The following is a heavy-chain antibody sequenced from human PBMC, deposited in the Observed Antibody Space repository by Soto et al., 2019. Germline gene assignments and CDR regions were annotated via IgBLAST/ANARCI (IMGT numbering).Heavy chain of an antibody. CDR2: ISYDGSNK. Sequence: PGGSLRLSCAASGFTFSSYGMHWVRQAPGKGLEWVAVISYDGSNKYYADSVKGRFTISRDNSKNTLYLQMNSLRAEDTAVYYCAKVGAYYDSSGYLDYWGQGTLVTVSS. CDR3: AKVGAYYDSSGYLDY. D-gene: IGHD3-22*01. J-gene: IGHJ4*02. V-gene: IGHV3-30*18. CDR1: GFTFSSYG.